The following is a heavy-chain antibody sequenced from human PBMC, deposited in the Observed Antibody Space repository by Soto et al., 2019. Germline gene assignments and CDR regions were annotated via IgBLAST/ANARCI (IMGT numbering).Heavy chain of an antibody. V-gene: IGHV3-23*01. CDR3: AKAIVVVISTGFYFDY. Sequence: GGSLRLSCAASGFVFSTYAMSWVRQAPGKGLEWVSGISGNSGSTYYADFVKGRFTISRDNSKNTLYLQMNSLRAEDTAVYYCAKAIVVVISTGFYFDYWGQGTLVTVSS. J-gene: IGHJ4*02. CDR2: ISGNSGST. D-gene: IGHD3-22*01. CDR1: GFVFSTYA.